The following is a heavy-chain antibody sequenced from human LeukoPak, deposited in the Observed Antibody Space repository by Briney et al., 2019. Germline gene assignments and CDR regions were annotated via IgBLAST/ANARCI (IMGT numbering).Heavy chain of an antibody. CDR1: GGSFSGYY. D-gene: IGHD2-2*01. Sequence: SETLSLTGAVYGGSFSGYYWSWIRQPPGKGLEWIGEINHSGSTNYNPSLESRVTVSVDTSKNQFSLKLSSVTAADTAVYYCARAPSTSLGNDYWGQGTLVTVSS. CDR3: ARAPSTSLGNDY. CDR2: INHSGST. J-gene: IGHJ4*02. V-gene: IGHV4-34*01.